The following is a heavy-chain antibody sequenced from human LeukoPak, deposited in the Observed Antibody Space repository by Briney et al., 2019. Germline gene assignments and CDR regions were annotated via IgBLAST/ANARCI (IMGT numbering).Heavy chain of an antibody. V-gene: IGHV3-15*01. CDR3: TTARLAVADNFDY. Sequence: GGSLRLSCAASGFTFSNAWMSWVRQAPGKGLEWVGRIKSKTDGGTTDYAAPVKGRFTISRDDSKNTLYLQMNSLKTEDTAVYYCTTARLAVADNFDYWGQGTLVTVPS. CDR1: GFTFSNAW. D-gene: IGHD6-19*01. J-gene: IGHJ4*02. CDR2: IKSKTDGGTT.